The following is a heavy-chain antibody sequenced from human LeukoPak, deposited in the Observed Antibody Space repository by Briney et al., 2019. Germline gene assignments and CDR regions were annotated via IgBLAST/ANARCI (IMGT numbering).Heavy chain of an antibody. CDR2: ISSRSSYI. Sequence: PGGSLRLSCAASGFTFSNYSMNWVRQAPGKGLEWVSSISSRSSYIYYADSVKGRFTISRDNSKNTLYLQMNSLRAEDTAVYYCVGTIVGAYGFDYWGQGTLVTVSS. CDR3: VGTIVGAYGFDY. J-gene: IGHJ4*02. CDR1: GFTFSNYS. V-gene: IGHV3-21*04. D-gene: IGHD1-26*01.